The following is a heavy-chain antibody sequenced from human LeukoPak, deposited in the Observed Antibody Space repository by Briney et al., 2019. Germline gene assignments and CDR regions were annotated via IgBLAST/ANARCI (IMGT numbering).Heavy chain of an antibody. Sequence: GASVKVSCKASGYTFTDNYIHWVRQAPGQGLEWMGWINPNSGGTNYAQKFQGRVTMTRDTSISTAYMELSRLRSDDTAVYYCAREVPYYYYMDVWGKGTTVTISS. V-gene: IGHV1-2*02. CDR2: INPNSGGT. CDR3: AREVPYYYYMDV. J-gene: IGHJ6*03. D-gene: IGHD2-2*01. CDR1: GYTFTDNY.